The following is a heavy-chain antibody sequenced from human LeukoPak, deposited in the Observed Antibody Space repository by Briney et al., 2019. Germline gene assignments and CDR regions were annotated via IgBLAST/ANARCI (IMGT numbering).Heavy chain of an antibody. CDR1: GYTFTGYY. CDR2: INPNSGGT. J-gene: IGHJ4*02. Sequence: ASVKVSCKASGYTFTGYYMHWVRQAPGQGLEWMGRINPNSGGTNYAQKFQGRVTMTRDTSISTAYMELSRLRSDDTAVYYCARGRATVTTHRFDYWGQGTLVTVSS. V-gene: IGHV1-2*06. D-gene: IGHD4-17*01. CDR3: ARGRATVTTHRFDY.